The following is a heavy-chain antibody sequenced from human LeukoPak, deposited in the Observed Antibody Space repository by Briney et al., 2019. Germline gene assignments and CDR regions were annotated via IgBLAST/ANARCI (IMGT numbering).Heavy chain of an antibody. J-gene: IGHJ4*02. CDR1: GGSISSGSYY. CDR3: AREFDS. V-gene: IGHV4-61*02. CDR2: IYTSGST. Sequence: SQTLSLTCTVSGGSISSGSYYWSWIRQPAGKGLEWIGRIYTSGSTNYNPSLKSRVTISVDTSKNQFSLKLSSVTAADTAVYYCAREFDSWGQGTLATVSS.